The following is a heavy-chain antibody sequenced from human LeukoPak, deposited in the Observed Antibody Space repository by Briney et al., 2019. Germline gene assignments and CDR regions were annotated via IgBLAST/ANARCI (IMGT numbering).Heavy chain of an antibody. J-gene: IGHJ5*01. CDR3: AKDSHDCSNYGWFDS. CDR1: GFTFSSFG. V-gene: IGHV3-23*01. CDR2: ISGSGVST. D-gene: IGHD4-11*01. Sequence: GGSLRLSCAASGFTFSSFGMSWVRQAPGQGLEWVSSISGSGVSTYYADSVKGRFTISRDNSENMLHLQINTLRAEDTAIYYCAKDSHDCSNYGWFDSWGRGTLATVSA.